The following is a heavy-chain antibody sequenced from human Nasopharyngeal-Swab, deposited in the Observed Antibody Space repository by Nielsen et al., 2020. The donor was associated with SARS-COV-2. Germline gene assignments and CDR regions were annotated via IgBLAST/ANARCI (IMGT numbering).Heavy chain of an antibody. J-gene: IGHJ4*02. CDR3: ARGGFTYYYGSGSFDY. Sequence: SETLSLTCTVSGGSISSGGYYWSWIRQHPGKGLEWIGYIYYSGSTYYNPSLKSRVTISVDTSKNQFSLKLSSVTAADTAVYYCARGGFTYYYGSGSFDYWGQGTLVTVSS. V-gene: IGHV4-31*03. CDR1: GGSISSGGYY. D-gene: IGHD3-10*01. CDR2: IYYSGST.